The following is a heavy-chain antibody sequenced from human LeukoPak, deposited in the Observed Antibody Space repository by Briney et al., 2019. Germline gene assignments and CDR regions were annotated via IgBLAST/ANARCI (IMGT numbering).Heavy chain of an antibody. CDR3: ARTVTTYRYYYYGMDV. CDR2: ISGSGGST. J-gene: IGHJ6*02. Sequence: GGSLRLSCAASGFTFSSYAMSWVRQAPGKGLEWVSAISGSGGSTYYADSVKGRFTISRDNSKNTLYLQMNSLRSEDTAVYYCARTVTTYRYYYYGMDVWGQGTTVTVSS. D-gene: IGHD1-14*01. V-gene: IGHV3-23*01. CDR1: GFTFSSYA.